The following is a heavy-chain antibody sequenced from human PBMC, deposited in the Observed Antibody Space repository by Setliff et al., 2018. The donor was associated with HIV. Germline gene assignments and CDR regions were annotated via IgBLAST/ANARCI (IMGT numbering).Heavy chain of an antibody. CDR3: ARDRTFVMGTPPFDP. V-gene: IGHV1-3*01. Sequence: ASVKVSCKTSGFLFADYAIHWVRQAPGQRLEWMAWINAYNGDTKYSQRFKDRISVTRDTHTRTVYMELRSLRSEDTSAYYCARDRTFVMGTPPFDPWGQGTLVTVSS. CDR2: INAYNGDT. J-gene: IGHJ5*02. D-gene: IGHD3-16*01. CDR1: GFLFADYA.